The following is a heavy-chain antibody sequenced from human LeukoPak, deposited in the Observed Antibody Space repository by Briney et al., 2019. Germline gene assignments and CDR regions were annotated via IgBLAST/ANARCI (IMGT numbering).Heavy chain of an antibody. CDR3: ARDSGFSGTQRGEY. D-gene: IGHD3/OR15-3a*01. CDR1: GFTFNNYA. CDR2: ISYDGSNK. Sequence: GGSLRLSCAASGFTFNNYAMHWVRQAPGKGLQWVAVISYDGSNKYHADSVKGRFTISRDNSKNTLYLQMNSLRAEDTAVYYCARDSGFSGTQRGEYWGQGTLVTVSS. J-gene: IGHJ4*02. V-gene: IGHV3-30*04.